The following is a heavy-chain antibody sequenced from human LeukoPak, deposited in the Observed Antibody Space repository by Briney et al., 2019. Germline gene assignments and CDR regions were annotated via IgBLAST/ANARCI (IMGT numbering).Heavy chain of an antibody. Sequence: PSETLFLTCAVYGGSFSGYYWSWTRQPPGKGLEWIGEINHSGSTNYNPSLKSRVTISVDTSKNQFSLKLSSVTAADTAVYYCAREPYYYDSSVAVKAFDIWGQGTMVTVSS. CDR2: INHSGST. CDR3: AREPYYYDSSVAVKAFDI. D-gene: IGHD3-22*01. CDR1: GGSFSGYY. J-gene: IGHJ3*02. V-gene: IGHV4-34*01.